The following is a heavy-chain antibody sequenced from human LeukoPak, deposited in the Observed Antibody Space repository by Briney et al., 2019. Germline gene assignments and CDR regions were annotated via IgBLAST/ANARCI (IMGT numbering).Heavy chain of an antibody. D-gene: IGHD4/OR15-4a*01. CDR1: GYTFSSHG. CDR2: INGAGDNT. Sequence: QPGGSLRLSCAASGYTFSSHGLTWVRQAPGMGLEWVSTINGAGDNTYYAETVKGRFTISRDNSKNTLYLQMHSLYYCAKVSVCYGCYLDYWGQGTLVTVS. J-gene: IGHJ4*02. CDR3: GCYLDY. V-gene: IGHV3-23*01.